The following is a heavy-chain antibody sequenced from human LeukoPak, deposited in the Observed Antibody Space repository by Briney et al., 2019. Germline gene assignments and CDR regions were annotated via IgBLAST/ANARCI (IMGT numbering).Heavy chain of an antibody. CDR3: ARATIFGVDFDAFDI. CDR2: IIPIFGTA. J-gene: IGHJ3*02. V-gene: IGHV1-69*05. CDR1: GGTFRIYA. D-gene: IGHD3-3*01. Sequence: SVQVSCHASGGTFRIYAISWVRPAPGQGLEWMGRIIPIFGTANYAQKFQGRVTITTDESTSTAYMELSSLRSEDTAVYYCARATIFGVDFDAFDIWGQGTMVTVSS.